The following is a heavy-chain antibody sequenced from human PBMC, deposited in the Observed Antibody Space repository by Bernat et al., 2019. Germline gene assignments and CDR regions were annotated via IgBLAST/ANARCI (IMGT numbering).Heavy chain of an antibody. CDR2: IKSKTDGGTT. CDR3: NTDRITTFGRF. Sequence: EVQLVESGGDLVKPGESLRLSCATSAFIFTDAWMNWVRQAPGKGLEWVGRIKSKTDGGTTEYAAPVKGRFTISRDDSKNTVYLQMNSLKIEDTAIYYCNTDRITTFGRFWGQGTLVTVS. D-gene: IGHD3-3*01. V-gene: IGHV3-15*07. J-gene: IGHJ4*02. CDR1: AFIFTDAW.